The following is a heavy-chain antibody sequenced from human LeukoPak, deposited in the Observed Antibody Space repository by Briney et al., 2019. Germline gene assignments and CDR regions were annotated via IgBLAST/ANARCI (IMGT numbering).Heavy chain of an antibody. CDR1: GYSISSGYY. J-gene: IGHJ4*02. D-gene: IGHD5-18*01. V-gene: IGHV4-61*02. CDR3: ANLGYSYGYKSFDY. Sequence: SETLSLTCTVSGYSISSGYYWGWIRQPAGKGLEWIGRIYTSGSTNYNPSLKSRVTISVDTSKNQFSLKLSSVTAADTAVYYCANLGYSYGYKSFDYWGQGTLVTVSS. CDR2: IYTSGST.